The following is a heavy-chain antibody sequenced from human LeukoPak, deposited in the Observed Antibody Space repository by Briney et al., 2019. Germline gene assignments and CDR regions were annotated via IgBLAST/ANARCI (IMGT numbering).Heavy chain of an antibody. CDR2: ISAYNGNT. Sequence: ASVKVSRKASGYTFSSYGISWVRQAPGQGLEWMGWISAYNGNTNYAQKLQGRVTMTTDTSTSTAYMELRSLRSDDSAVYYCARDGTRNYRYYYYGMDVWGQGTTVTVSS. D-gene: IGHD4-11*01. V-gene: IGHV1-18*01. CDR3: ARDGTRNYRYYYYGMDV. CDR1: GYTFSSYG. J-gene: IGHJ6*02.